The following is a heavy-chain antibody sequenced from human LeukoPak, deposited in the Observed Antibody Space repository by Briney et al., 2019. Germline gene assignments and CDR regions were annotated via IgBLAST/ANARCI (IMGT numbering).Heavy chain of an antibody. CDR1: GFTFRNYV. CDR3: ARVRRDAFDI. V-gene: IGHV3-13*01. CDR2: IGTAGDT. Sequence: GGSLRLSCAASGFTFRNYVIHWVRQATGKGLEWVSVIGTAGDTYYPGSVKGRFTISRENAKNSLYLQMNSLRAEDTAVYYCARVRRDAFDIWGQGTLVTVSS. J-gene: IGHJ3*02.